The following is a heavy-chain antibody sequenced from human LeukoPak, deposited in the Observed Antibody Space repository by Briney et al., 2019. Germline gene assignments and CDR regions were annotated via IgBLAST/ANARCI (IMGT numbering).Heavy chain of an antibody. J-gene: IGHJ6*03. CDR2: IKQDGSEK. CDR3: ASVVRGVIGMDV. V-gene: IGHV3-7*01. Sequence: PGGSLTLPCAPSGFTFYSYWMIWLRHPPGKGLEWVANIKQDGSEKYYVDSVKGRFTISRDNAKNSLYLQMNSLRAEDTAVYYCASVVRGVIGMDVWGKGTTVTVSS. D-gene: IGHD3-10*01. CDR1: GFTFYSYW.